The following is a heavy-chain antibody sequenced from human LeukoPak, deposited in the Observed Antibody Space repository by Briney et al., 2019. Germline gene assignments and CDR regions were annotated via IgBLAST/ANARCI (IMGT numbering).Heavy chain of an antibody. V-gene: IGHV4-34*01. J-gene: IGHJ4*02. CDR1: GGSFSGYY. CDR2: INHSGST. CDR3: AGGEFSITGTTVDFDY. D-gene: IGHD1-20*01. Sequence: SETLSLTCAVYGGSFSGYYWSWIRQPPGKGLEWIGEINHSGSTNYNPSLKSRVTISVDTSKNQFSLKLSSVTAADTAVYYCAGGEFSITGTTVDFDYWGQGTLVTVSS.